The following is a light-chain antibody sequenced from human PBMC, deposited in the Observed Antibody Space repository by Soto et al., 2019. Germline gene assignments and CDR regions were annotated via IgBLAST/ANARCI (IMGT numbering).Light chain of an antibody. CDR3: AAWDDSLNGPV. CDR1: SSDIGAYSY. V-gene: IGLV2-14*01. J-gene: IGLJ2*01. Sequence: QSVLTQPASVSGSPGQSITISCIGTSSDIGAYSYVSWYQQHPGKVPKLMIYEVTNRPSGHSNRFSGSKSGTSASLAISGLQSEDEADYYCAAWDDSLNGPVFGGGTKVTAL. CDR2: EVT.